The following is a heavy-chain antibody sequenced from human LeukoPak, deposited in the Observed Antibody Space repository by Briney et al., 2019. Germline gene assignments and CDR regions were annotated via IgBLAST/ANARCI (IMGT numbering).Heavy chain of an antibody. V-gene: IGHV1-8*01. CDR3: AREGTGDQDYYYYGMDV. J-gene: IGHJ6*02. D-gene: IGHD7-27*01. CDR1: GYTFTSYD. Sequence: ASVKVSCKASGYTFTSYDINWVRQATGQGLEWMGWMNPNSGNTGYAQKFQGRVTMTRKTSISTAYMELSSLRSEDTAVYYCAREGTGDQDYYYYGMDVWGQGTTVTVSS. CDR2: MNPNSGNT.